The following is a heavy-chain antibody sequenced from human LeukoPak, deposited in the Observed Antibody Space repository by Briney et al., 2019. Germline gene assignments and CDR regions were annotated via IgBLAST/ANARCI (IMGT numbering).Heavy chain of an antibody. V-gene: IGHV3-7*01. J-gene: IGHJ6*03. CDR1: GFSFSLYW. CDR3: ARDRVAALTYMDV. Sequence: GGSLRLSCAASGFSFSLYWMTWVRQAPGKGLEWVVNIRRDGSVKNYMDSVKGRFTISRDNAKNSLYLQMDSLRAEDTAVYYCARDRVAALTYMDVWGKGTTVTVSS. CDR2: IRRDGSVK. D-gene: IGHD6-13*01.